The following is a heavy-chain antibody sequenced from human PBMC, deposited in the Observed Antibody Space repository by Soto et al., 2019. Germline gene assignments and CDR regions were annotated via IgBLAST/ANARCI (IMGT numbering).Heavy chain of an antibody. Sequence: SEIMSLTRTVYGVSISSYNGRRIRQPPCKGQKWIGYIYYSGSTNYNPSLKSRVTISVDTSKNQFSLKLSSVTAADTAVYYCARDRLSRRDGYNSPLKYYSYGMDVWCDGARVAV. D-gene: IGHD5-12*01. CDR2: IYYSGST. V-gene: IGHV4-59*01. J-gene: IGHJ6*02. CDR3: ARDRLSRRDGYNSPLKYYSYGMDV. CDR1: GVSISSYN.